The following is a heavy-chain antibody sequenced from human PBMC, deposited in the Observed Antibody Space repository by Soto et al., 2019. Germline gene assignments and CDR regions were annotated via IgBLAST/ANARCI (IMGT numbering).Heavy chain of an antibody. Sequence: KSSETLSLTCTVSGASITYGAYSWSWIRQTPGKGLEWIGYINHLETTFYNPSFESRLTLSIDRTKNQFSLNLKSMSAADRAVYFCERGGGFDSFDYWGQGILVTVSS. J-gene: IGHJ4*02. CDR2: INHLETT. D-gene: IGHD3-10*01. CDR1: GASITYGAYS. CDR3: ERGGGFDSFDY. V-gene: IGHV4-30-2*01.